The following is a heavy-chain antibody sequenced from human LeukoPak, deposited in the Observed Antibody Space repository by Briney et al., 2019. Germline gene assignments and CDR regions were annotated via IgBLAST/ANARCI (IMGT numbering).Heavy chain of an antibody. CDR3: ARKPTNSSPLP. CDR2: IYHSGST. V-gene: IGHV4-38-2*01. D-gene: IGHD6-6*01. Sequence: SETLSLTCAVSGYSISRGYYWGWIRPPPGKGLEWIGRIYHSGSTYYNPSLKSRVTISVDTSKNQLSLKLSSVTAADTAVYYCARKPTNSSPLPWGQGTLVTVSS. CDR1: GYSISRGYY. J-gene: IGHJ5*02.